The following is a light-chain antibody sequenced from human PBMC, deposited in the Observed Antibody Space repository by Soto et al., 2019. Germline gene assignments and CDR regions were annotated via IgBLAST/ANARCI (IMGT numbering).Light chain of an antibody. V-gene: IGKV3-20*01. CDR1: QSISSNY. CDR3: PQSGSCT. Sequence: EIVLTQSPGTLSLSPGERATLSCRASQSISSNYLAWYQQKPVQAPRLLIYDASSRAAGITDRFSGSGSGKEFTLTINRLEHEDSAIYYCPQSGSCTFGQGTKVEI. CDR2: DAS. J-gene: IGKJ1*01.